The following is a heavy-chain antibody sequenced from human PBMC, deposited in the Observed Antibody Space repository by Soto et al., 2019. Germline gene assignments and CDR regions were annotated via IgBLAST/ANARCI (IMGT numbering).Heavy chain of an antibody. Sequence: CCAASGFPSSSFALSLFRQGPGTGLEWDEGIGAXXDITWYADSVKGRLSISRDNSKNTLYLQLNSLRFEDTAVYYCAKDDFTDRGDDYFDYWGLGTLVTVSS. D-gene: IGHD2-21*02. CDR1: GFPSSSFA. CDR3: AKDDFTDRGDDYFDY. J-gene: IGHJ4*02. V-gene: IGHV3-23*01. CDR2: IGAXXDIT.